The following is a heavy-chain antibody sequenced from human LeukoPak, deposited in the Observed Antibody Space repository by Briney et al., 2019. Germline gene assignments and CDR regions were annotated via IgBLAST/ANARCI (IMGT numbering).Heavy chain of an antibody. CDR1: GGSFSGYY. D-gene: IGHD2-21*02. CDR2: INHSGST. CDR3: AGGTLAYCGGDCYGLDP. V-gene: IGHV4-34*01. Sequence: SETLSLTCAVYGGSFSGYYWSWIRQPPGKGLEWIGEINHSGSTNYNPSLKSRVTISVDTSKNQFSLKLSSVTAADTAVYYCAGGTLAYCGGDCYGLDPWGQGTLVTVSS. J-gene: IGHJ5*02.